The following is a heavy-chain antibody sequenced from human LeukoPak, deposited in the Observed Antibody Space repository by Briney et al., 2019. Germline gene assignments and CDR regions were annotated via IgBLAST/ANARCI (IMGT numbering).Heavy chain of an antibody. J-gene: IGHJ4*02. CDR2: ISAYNGNT. CDR3: ARAQDYDILTGPMSDY. Sequence: ASVRVSCKASGGTFSSYGISWVRQAPGQGLEWMGWISAYNGNTNYAQKLQGRVTMTTDTSTSTAYMELRSLRSDDTAVYYCARAQDYDILTGPMSDYWGQGTLVTVSS. D-gene: IGHD3-9*01. CDR1: GGTFSSYG. V-gene: IGHV1-18*01.